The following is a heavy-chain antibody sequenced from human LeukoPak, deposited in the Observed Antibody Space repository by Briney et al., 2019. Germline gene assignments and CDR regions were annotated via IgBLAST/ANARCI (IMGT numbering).Heavy chain of an antibody. D-gene: IGHD1-20*01. CDR3: ARARPRGITGTTDFDY. CDR2: ISSSSSYI. J-gene: IGHJ4*02. CDR1: GFTFSSYS. Sequence: GGSLRLSCAASGFTFSSYSMNWVRQAPGKGLEWVSSISSSSSYIYYADSVKGRFTISRDNAKNSPYLQMNSLRAEDTAVYYCARARPRGITGTTDFDYWGQGTLVTVSS. V-gene: IGHV3-21*01.